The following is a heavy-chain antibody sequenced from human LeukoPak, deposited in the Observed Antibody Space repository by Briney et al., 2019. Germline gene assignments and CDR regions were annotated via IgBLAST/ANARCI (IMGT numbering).Heavy chain of an antibody. Sequence: PGGSLRLSCAASGFTFSSYAMSWVRQAPGKGLEWVSAISDRSTYYADSVKGRFTISRDNSKNTLHLQMNSLRVEDTAVYCCAKDLGTSGWYCDYWGQGTLVTVSS. CDR1: GFTFSSYA. J-gene: IGHJ4*02. D-gene: IGHD6-19*01. CDR2: ISDRST. V-gene: IGHV3-23*05. CDR3: AKDLGTSGWYCDY.